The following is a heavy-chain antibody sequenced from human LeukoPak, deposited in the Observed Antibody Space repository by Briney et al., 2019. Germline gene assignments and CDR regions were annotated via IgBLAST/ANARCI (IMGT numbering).Heavy chain of an antibody. J-gene: IGHJ4*02. V-gene: IGHV1-8*02. CDR2: MNPNSGNT. Sequence: ASVKVSCKASGGTFSSYAVSWVRQAPGQGLEWMGWMNPNSGNTGYAQKFQGRVTMTRNTSISTAYMELSSLRSEDTAVYYCARAVEVPGVDYWGQGTLVTVSS. D-gene: IGHD4-17*01. CDR1: GGTFSSYA. CDR3: ARAVEVPGVDY.